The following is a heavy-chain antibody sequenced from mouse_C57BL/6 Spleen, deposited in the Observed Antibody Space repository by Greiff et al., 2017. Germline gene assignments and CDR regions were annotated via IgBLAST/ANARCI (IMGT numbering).Heavy chain of an antibody. J-gene: IGHJ2*01. CDR1: GYTFTSYW. V-gene: IGHV1-69*01. Sequence: QVQLQQSGAELVMPGASVKLSCKASGYTFTSYWMHWVKQRPGQGLEWIGEIDPSDSYTNYNQKFKGKSTLTVDKSSSTAYMQLSSLTSEDSAVYYCARSGTTVVAYYFDYWGQGTTLTVSS. CDR2: IDPSDSYT. CDR3: ARSGTTVVAYYFDY. D-gene: IGHD1-1*01.